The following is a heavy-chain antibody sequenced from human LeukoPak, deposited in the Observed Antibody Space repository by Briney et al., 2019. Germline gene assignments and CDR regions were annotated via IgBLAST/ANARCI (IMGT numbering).Heavy chain of an antibody. Sequence: ASVKLSCKASVYTSTGYYIHLVPEAPGQGLEWMGWINPSSGGTNYAQKFQGRVTMTRDTSISTAYMELSRLRSDDTAVYYCARGWDDSSGYYYDYWGQGTLVTVSS. CDR3: ARGWDDSSGYYYDY. CDR2: INPSSGGT. V-gene: IGHV1-2*02. D-gene: IGHD3-22*01. CDR1: VYTSTGYY. J-gene: IGHJ4*02.